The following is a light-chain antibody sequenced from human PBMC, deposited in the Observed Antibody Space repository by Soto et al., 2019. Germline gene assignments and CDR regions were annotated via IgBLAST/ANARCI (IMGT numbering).Light chain of an antibody. J-gene: IGKJ5*01. CDR3: QQYSNGPPT. Sequence: EIVMTQSPATLSVSPGERATLSCRASQSVTTNFAWYEQKPGQASRLLIYGASTRAPGIPARFSGSRSGTEFKLTICSIHPEDLAVYGCQQYSNGPPTCGQGTRLEIK. CDR1: QSVTTN. V-gene: IGKV3-15*01. CDR2: GAS.